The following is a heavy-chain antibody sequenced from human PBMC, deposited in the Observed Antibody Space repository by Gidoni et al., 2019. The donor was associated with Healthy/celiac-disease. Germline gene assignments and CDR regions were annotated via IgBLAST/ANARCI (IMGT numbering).Heavy chain of an antibody. CDR3: ARDLGSSPAYFDY. J-gene: IGHJ4*02. CDR1: RDSVSSNSAA. V-gene: IGHV6-1*01. Sequence: QVQLQQSGPGLVKPSQTLALTCAISRDSVSSNSAAWNWIRQSPSRCREWLGRTYYRTKWYNEYAVSVNRRITSNPDISKNQFSLQLNSVTPEDTAVYYCARDLGSSPAYFDYWGQGTLVTVSS. D-gene: IGHD6-13*01. CDR2: TYYRTKWYN.